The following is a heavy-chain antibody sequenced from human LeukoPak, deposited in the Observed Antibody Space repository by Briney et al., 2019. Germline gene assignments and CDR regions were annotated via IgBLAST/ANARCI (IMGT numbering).Heavy chain of an antibody. CDR3: ARSYYDVLTGNYMWLAP. Sequence: ASVKVSCKASGYRFTDYYIHWVRQAPGQGLEWMGWINVNSGDTYPSQKFQDRVTMTGDTSINTAYMELSRLRSDDTAVFYCARSYYDVLTGNYMWLAPWGQGTLVTVSS. D-gene: IGHD3-9*01. CDR1: GYRFTDYY. V-gene: IGHV1-2*02. J-gene: IGHJ5*02. CDR2: INVNSGDT.